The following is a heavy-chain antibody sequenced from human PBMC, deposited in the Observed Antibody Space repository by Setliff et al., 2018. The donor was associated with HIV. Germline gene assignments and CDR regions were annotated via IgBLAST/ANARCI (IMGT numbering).Heavy chain of an antibody. CDR2: IYGDGSDP. J-gene: IGHJ3*02. CDR3: ARPQYHQSSDAFDI. V-gene: IGHV5-51*01. Sequence: GESLKISCKGFGYKFTDYWVGWVRQMPGEGLEWMGVIYGDGSDPRYSPSFQGQVTIAVDKSINTAYLRWTSLKASDTALYYCARPQYHQSSDAFDIWGRGTMVTVSS. CDR1: GYKFTDYW.